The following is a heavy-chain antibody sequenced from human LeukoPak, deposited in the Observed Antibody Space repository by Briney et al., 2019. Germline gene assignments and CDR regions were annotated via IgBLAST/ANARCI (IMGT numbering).Heavy chain of an antibody. CDR3: ARMYYDFWSGSFPARSWGYFDY. D-gene: IGHD3-3*01. J-gene: IGHJ4*02. CDR2: IWYDGSNK. CDR1: GFTFSSYA. Sequence: GGSLRLSCAASGFTFSSYAMHWVRQALGKGLEWVAVIWYDGSNKYYADSVKGRFTISRDNSKNTLYLQMNSLRAEDTAVYYCARMYYDFWSGSFPARSWGYFDYWGQGTLVTVSS. V-gene: IGHV3-33*08.